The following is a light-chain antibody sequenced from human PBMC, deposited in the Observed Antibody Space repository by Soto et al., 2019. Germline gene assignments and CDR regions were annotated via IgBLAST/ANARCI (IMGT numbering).Light chain of an antibody. V-gene: IGKV4-1*01. Sequence: DIVMTQSPDSLAVSLGERATINCKSSQTLLYSSNNKNYLAWYQQKPGQPPKLLIYWASTRESGVPDRFSGSGSVADFTLTISSLQAEDVAVYYCQQYYSPPWTFGQGTKVEI. CDR1: QTLLYSSNNKNY. CDR2: WAS. J-gene: IGKJ1*01. CDR3: QQYYSPPWT.